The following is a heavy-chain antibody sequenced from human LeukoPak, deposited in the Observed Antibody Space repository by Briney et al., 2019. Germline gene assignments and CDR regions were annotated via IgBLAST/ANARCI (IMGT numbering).Heavy chain of an antibody. CDR1: GASISRSTYH. D-gene: IGHD3-10*01. J-gene: IGHJ6*03. CDR3: VGELANQDLQANYFYYYMDF. Sequence: SETLSRTCSVSGASISRSTYHWGWIRQPPGKGLEWIGSLYDGGTTYYNSSLKSRVTISPDTSTNQVSLKLRSVTPADTAVYFCVGELANQDLQANYFYYYMDFWGKGTTVIVSS. V-gene: IGHV4-39*01. CDR2: LYDGGTT.